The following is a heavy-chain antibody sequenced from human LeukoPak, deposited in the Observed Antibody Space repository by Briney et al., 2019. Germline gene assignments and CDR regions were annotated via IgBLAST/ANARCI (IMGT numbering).Heavy chain of an antibody. D-gene: IGHD3-22*01. CDR3: ARDPGGYYDSSGYYSHVGYFDY. CDR2: IYYSGST. Sequence: PSETLSLTCTVSGGSISSYYWSWIRQPPGKGLEWIGYIYYSGSTNYNPSLKSRVTISVDTSKNQFSLKLSSVTAADTAVHYCARDPGGYYDSSGYYSHVGYFDYWGQGTLVTVSS. CDR1: GGSISSYY. J-gene: IGHJ4*02. V-gene: IGHV4-59*01.